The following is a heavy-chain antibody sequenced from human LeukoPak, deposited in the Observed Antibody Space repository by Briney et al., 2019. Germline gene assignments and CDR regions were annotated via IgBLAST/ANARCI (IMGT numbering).Heavy chain of an antibody. CDR2: ISGSGGST. CDR3: AKVRFCGSTSCYRVFDY. D-gene: IGHD2-2*02. J-gene: IGHJ4*02. V-gene: IGHV3-23*01. CDR1: GFTFSSYA. Sequence: TGGSLRLSCAASGFTFSSYAMSWVRQAPGKGLEWVSAISGSGGSTYYADSVKGRFTISRDNSKNTLYLQMNSLRAEDTAVYYCAKVRFCGSTSCYRVFDYWGQGTLVTVSS.